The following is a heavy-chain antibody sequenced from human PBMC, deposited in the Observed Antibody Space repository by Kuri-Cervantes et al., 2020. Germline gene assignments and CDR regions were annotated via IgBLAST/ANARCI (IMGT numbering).Heavy chain of an antibody. CDR2: IWYVGSNK. J-gene: IGHJ3*02. CDR3: ARSYYDFWSGYYMDAFDI. Sequence: GGSRRLSCAASGFTFRSHGMYWVRQAPGKGLEWVAIIWYVGSNKYYADSVKGRFTISRDNSKNTLYLQMNSLRAEDTAVYYCARSYYDFWSGYYMDAFDIWGQGTMVTVSS. D-gene: IGHD3-3*01. V-gene: IGHV3-33*07. CDR1: GFTFRSHG.